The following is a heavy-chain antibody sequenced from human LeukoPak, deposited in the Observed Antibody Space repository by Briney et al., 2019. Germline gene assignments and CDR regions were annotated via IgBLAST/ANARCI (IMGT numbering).Heavy chain of an antibody. CDR2: IKSKTDGGTT. CDR3: TTDSAVASFDY. CDR1: GFTFSNAW. D-gene: IGHD6-19*01. Sequence: GGSLRLSCAASGFTFSNAWMSWVRQAPGKGLEWVGRIKSKTDGGTTDYAAPVKGRFTISRDDSRNTLYLQMNSLKTEDTAVYYCTTDSAVASFDYWGQGTLVTVSS. J-gene: IGHJ4*02. V-gene: IGHV3-15*01.